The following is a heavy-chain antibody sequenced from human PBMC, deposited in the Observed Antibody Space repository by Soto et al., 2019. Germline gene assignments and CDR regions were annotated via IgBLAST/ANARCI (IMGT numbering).Heavy chain of an antibody. J-gene: IGHJ4*02. Sequence: PGGSLRLSCAASGFTFSSYAMHWVRQAPGKGLEWVAVISYDGSNKYYADSVKGRFTISRDNSKNTLYLQMNSLRAEDTAVYYCAREACTTGVCYSGYFDYWGQGTLVTVYS. CDR2: ISYDGSNK. CDR1: GFTFSSYA. CDR3: AREACTTGVCYSGYFDY. D-gene: IGHD2-8*01. V-gene: IGHV3-30-3*01.